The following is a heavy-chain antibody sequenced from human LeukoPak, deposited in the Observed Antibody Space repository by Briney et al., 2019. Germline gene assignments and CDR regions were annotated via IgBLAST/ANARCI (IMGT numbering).Heavy chain of an antibody. CDR3: ARESIAVAGTYYYYGMDV. CDR2: IKQDGSEK. J-gene: IGHJ6*02. D-gene: IGHD6-19*01. Sequence: GGSLRLSCAASGFTFSSYWMSWVRQASGKGLEWVANIKQDGSEKYYVDSVKGRFTIPRDNAKNSLYLQMNSLRAEDTAVYYCARESIAVAGTYYYYGMDVWGQGTTVTVSS. V-gene: IGHV3-7*03. CDR1: GFTFSSYW.